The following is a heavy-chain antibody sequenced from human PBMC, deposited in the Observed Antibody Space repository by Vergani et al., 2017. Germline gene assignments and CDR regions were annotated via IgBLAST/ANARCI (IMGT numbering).Heavy chain of an antibody. Sequence: EVQLVESGGGLIHPGGSLRLSCEGSGFSFSGYWMHWVRQSPEKGLVWVARIDEYGNRATYGDFETGRFTISIDNAKNTVFLQMNNLRADDAGVYYCVRTEYCTGIACNTRFDSGGQGALVTVSS. CDR3: VRTEYCTGIACNTRFDS. CDR1: GFSFSGYW. V-gene: IGHV3-74*03. J-gene: IGHJ5*01. D-gene: IGHD2-8*02. CDR2: IDEYGNRA.